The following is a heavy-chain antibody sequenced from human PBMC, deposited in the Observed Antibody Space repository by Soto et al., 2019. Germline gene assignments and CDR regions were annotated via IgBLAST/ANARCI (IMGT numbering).Heavy chain of an antibody. V-gene: IGHV3-21*04. CDR1: GCTISSYS. CDR3: APQNFDY. J-gene: IGHJ4*02. Sequence: GGSLRLSCAASGCTISSYSMNWVRQAPGKGLEWVSTISSSNSNIYYGDSVKGRFTISRDNAKNTLFLQMNSLRAEDTAENYCAPQNFDYWGLGTLVTVSS. CDR2: ISSSNSNI.